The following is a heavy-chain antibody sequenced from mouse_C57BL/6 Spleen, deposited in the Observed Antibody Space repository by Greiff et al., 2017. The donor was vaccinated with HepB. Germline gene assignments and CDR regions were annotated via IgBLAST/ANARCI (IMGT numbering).Heavy chain of an antibody. CDR1: GFTFSNYW. CDR2: IRLKSDNYAT. CDR3: TGGPNSAWFAY. J-gene: IGHJ3*01. V-gene: IGHV6-3*01. Sequence: EVQLQQSGGGLVQPGGSMKLSCVASGFTFSNYWMNWVRQSPEKGLEWVAQIRLKSDNYATHYAESVKGRFTISRDDSKSSVYLQMNNLRAEDTGIYYCTGGPNSAWFAYWGQGTLVTVSA.